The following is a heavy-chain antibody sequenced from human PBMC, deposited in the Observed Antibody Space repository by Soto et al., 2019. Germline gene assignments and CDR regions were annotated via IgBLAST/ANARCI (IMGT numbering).Heavy chain of an antibody. D-gene: IGHD2-2*01. CDR1: GFTFSSYG. CDR2: ISYDGSNK. Sequence: PGGSLRLSCAASGFTFSSYGMHWVRQAPGKGLEWVAVISYDGSNKYYADSVKGRYTISRDNSKNTLYLQMNSLRAEDTAVYYCAKVPGPAAGYFDYWGQGTLVTVSS. V-gene: IGHV3-30*18. J-gene: IGHJ4*02. CDR3: AKVPGPAAGYFDY.